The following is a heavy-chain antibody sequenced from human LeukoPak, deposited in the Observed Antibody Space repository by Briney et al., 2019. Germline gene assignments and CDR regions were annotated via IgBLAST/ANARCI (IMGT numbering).Heavy chain of an antibody. CDR2: ISWNSGRI. CDR3: AKDFYRLGEFDAFDL. CDR1: GFIFDDYA. D-gene: IGHD3-16*01. V-gene: IGHV3-9*01. J-gene: IGHJ3*01. Sequence: GGSLRLSCAASGFIFDDYAMHWVRQTPGKGLEWVSSISWNSGRIGYADSVKGRFTISRDNAKNSLYLQMNSLRAEDTALYYCAKDFYRLGEFDAFDLWGQGTMVIVSS.